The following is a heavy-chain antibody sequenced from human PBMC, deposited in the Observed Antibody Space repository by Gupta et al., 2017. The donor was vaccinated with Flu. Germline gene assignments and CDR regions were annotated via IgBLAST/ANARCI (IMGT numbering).Heavy chain of an antibody. CDR1: GFTFNDHT. V-gene: IGHV3-9*01. CDR2: ISWNSGNI. CDR3: VKDKLRYFEWPRGYDHYGMDV. Sequence: EEQLVESGGGLVQPGRSLRLSCAASGFTFNDHTMHWVRQAPGKGLEWVSGISWNSGNIGYADSVKGRLTISRDNAKNSLYLQMNSLRDEDTALYYCVKDKLRYFEWPRGYDHYGMDVWGQGTTVTVSS. D-gene: IGHD3-9*01. J-gene: IGHJ6*02.